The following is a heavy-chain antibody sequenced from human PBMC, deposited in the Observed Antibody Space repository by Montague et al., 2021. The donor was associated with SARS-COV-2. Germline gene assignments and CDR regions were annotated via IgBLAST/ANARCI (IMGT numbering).Heavy chain of an antibody. CDR1: GGSISCYY. J-gene: IGHJ4*02. CDR2: IYNSGST. Sequence: SETLSLTCTVSGGSISCYYWSGFRQSAGKGLEWIGRIYNSGSTSYNPSLKSRVTMSVDTSKNQFSLKLSSVTAADTAVYYCVRDQGRSNWNYPDYWGQGTLVTVSS. V-gene: IGHV4-4*07. D-gene: IGHD1-20*01. CDR3: VRDQGRSNWNYPDY.